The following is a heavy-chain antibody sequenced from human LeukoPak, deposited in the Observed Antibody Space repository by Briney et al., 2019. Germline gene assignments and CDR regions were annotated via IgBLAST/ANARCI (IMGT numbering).Heavy chain of an antibody. CDR3: ARFQLGKKAFAI. CDR1: GGSFSGYY. D-gene: IGHD7-27*01. J-gene: IGHJ3*02. Sequence: PSETLSLTCAVYGGSFSGYYWSWIRQPPGKGLEWIGEINHSGTTNSNPSLKSPAPISVDTSKNQFSLKLSSVTAADTAVYYCARFQLGKKAFAIWGQGTMVTVSS. CDR2: INHSGTT. V-gene: IGHV4-34*01.